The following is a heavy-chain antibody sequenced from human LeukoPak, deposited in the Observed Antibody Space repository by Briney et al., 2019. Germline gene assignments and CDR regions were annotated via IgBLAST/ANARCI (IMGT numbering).Heavy chain of an antibody. Sequence: SQTLSLTCALSGDSFSNKNVAWTWLRQSPSRGLEWLGRTYYRSKFYNDYAESVKSLITINPDTSKNQFSLQLDSMTPEDTAVYYCVRVKRGTIWYCDDGMDVGGQGTTVTVSS. CDR3: VRVKRGTIWYCDDGMDV. CDR1: GDSFSNKNVA. D-gene: IGHD4/OR15-4a*01. V-gene: IGHV6-1*01. J-gene: IGHJ6*02. CDR2: TYYRSKFYN.